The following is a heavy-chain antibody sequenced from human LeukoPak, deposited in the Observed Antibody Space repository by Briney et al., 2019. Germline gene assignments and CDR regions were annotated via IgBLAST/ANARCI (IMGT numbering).Heavy chain of an antibody. V-gene: IGHV3-48*01. CDR3: ATRMYQQLAQDY. CDR2: ISSSSSTI. Sequence: SCKVSGYTLTGLSMHWVRQAPGKGLEWVSYISSSSSTIYYADSVKGRFTISRDNAKNSLYLQMNSLRAEDTAVYYCATRMYQQLAQDYWGQGTLVTVSS. J-gene: IGHJ4*02. D-gene: IGHD2-2*01. CDR1: GYTLTGLS.